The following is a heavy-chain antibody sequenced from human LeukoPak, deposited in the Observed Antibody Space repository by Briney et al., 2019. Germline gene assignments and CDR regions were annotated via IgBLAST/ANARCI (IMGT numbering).Heavy chain of an antibody. CDR2: ISGNGGAT. Sequence: GGSLRLSCAASGFAFSTYATTWVRQAPGKGLEWVSAISGNGGATYYADSVKGRFTISRDNSNNTLYLQMNSLRAEDTAIYYCAKDRGNFYGSGSYFPPGGDYWGQGTLVTVSS. CDR3: AKDRGNFYGSGSYFPPGGDY. CDR1: GFAFSTYA. V-gene: IGHV3-23*01. D-gene: IGHD3-10*01. J-gene: IGHJ4*02.